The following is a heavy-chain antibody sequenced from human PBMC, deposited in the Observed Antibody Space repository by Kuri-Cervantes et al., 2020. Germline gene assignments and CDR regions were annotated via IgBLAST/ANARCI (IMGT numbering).Heavy chain of an antibody. D-gene: IGHD3-22*01. CDR2: ISYDGSNK. CDR1: SFTFSNYA. J-gene: IGHJ5*02. V-gene: IGHV3-30-3*01. CDR3: ARASRYYYDSTWFDP. Sequence: GESLKISCAASSFTFSNYALHWVRQAPGKGLEWVALISYDGSNKYYAESVKGRFTISRDNSKNKLYLQMNSLRAEDTAVYYCARASRYYYDSTWFDPWGQGTLVTVSS.